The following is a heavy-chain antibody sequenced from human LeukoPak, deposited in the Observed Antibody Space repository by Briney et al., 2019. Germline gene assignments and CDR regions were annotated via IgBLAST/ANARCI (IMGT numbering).Heavy chain of an antibody. CDR3: ARANKGGFDI. D-gene: IGHD1/OR15-1a*01. V-gene: IGHV3-74*03. CDR2: INGDGSRT. CDR1: GFTFSVSW. J-gene: IGHJ3*02. Sequence: PGGSLRLSCAASGFTFSVSWMNWVRQAPGKGLVSVSHINGDGSRTSQADSVKGRFTISRDNAKNTLHLRMNSLRVEDTGIYYCARANKGGFDIWGQGTMVTVSS.